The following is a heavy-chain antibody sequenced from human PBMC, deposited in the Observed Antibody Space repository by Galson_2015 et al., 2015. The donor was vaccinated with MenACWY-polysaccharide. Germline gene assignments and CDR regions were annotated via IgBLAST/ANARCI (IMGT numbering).Heavy chain of an antibody. CDR1: GFTFSRYA. D-gene: IGHD2-2*01. J-gene: IGHJ6*02. Sequence: SLRLSCAASGFTFSRYAMHWVRQAPGMGLEWVAVISYDATNKYYAESVKGRFSISRDNSKNTMYVQMNDLRAEDTATYYCARDYSGRTSCDGLDVWGQGTTVTVSS. V-gene: IGHV3-30-3*01. CDR3: ARDYSGRTSCDGLDV. CDR2: ISYDATNK.